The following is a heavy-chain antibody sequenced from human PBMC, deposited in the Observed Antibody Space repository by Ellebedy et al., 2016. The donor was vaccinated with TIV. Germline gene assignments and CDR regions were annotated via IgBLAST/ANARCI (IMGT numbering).Heavy chain of an antibody. CDR3: ARGIAAAGQGALDY. D-gene: IGHD6-13*01. V-gene: IGHV3-48*02. Sequence: PGGSLRLSCAASGFTFSSYSMNWVRQAPGKGLEWVSYISSSSSTIYYADSVKGRFTISRDNAKNSLYLQMNSLRDEDTAVYYCARGIAAAGQGALDYWGQGTLVTVSS. CDR2: ISSSSSTI. CDR1: GFTFSSYS. J-gene: IGHJ4*02.